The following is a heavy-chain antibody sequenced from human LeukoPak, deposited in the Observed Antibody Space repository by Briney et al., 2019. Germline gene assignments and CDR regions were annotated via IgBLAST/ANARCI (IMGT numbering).Heavy chain of an antibody. CDR1: GYTFTSYY. CDR2: INPSGGST. Sequence: ASVKVSCKASGYTFTSYYMHWVRQAPGQGLEWMGIINPSGGSTSYAQKFQGRVTMTRDTSTSTVYMELSSLRSEDTAVYYCARDYMVYAIGNYSIGYYMDVWGKGTTVTVSS. V-gene: IGHV1-46*01. CDR3: ARDYMVYAIGNYSIGYYMDV. D-gene: IGHD2-8*01. J-gene: IGHJ6*03.